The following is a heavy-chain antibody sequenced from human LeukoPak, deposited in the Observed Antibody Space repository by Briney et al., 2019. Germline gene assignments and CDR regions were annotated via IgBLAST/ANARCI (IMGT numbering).Heavy chain of an antibody. J-gene: IGHJ4*02. CDR2: MYDSGGTTSYA. CDR1: GFTFSSYW. V-gene: IGHV3-23*01. Sequence: GGSLRLSCAASGFTFSSYWMSWVRQAPGKGLEWVAGMYDSGGTTSYAWYAGSVKGRFTISRDKFKNTLYLQMNSLRAEDTAVYYCAKNREQWLVRPANFDYWGQGILVSVSS. CDR3: AKNREQWLVRPANFDY. D-gene: IGHD6-19*01.